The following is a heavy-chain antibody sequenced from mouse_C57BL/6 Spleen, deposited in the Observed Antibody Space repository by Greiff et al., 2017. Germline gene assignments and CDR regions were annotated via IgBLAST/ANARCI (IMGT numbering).Heavy chain of an antibody. CDR3: ARKDYDGYFDV. CDR2: IYPRSGST. Sequence: QVQLQQSGAELARPGASVKLSCKASGYTFTSYGISWVKQRTGQGLEWIGEIYPRSGSTDYNEKFKGKATMTADKSSSTAYMELRSLTAEDSAVYFCARKDYDGYFDVWGTGTPVTVSS. J-gene: IGHJ1*03. CDR1: GYTFTSYG. D-gene: IGHD2-4*01. V-gene: IGHV1-81*01.